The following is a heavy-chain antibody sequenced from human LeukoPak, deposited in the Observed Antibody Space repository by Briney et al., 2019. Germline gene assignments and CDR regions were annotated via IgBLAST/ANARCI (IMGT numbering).Heavy chain of an antibody. CDR3: AKRGYYDSSGFSPLTY. D-gene: IGHD3-22*01. CDR2: ISYDGSNK. V-gene: IGHV3-30-3*02. J-gene: IGHJ4*02. Sequence: GGSLRLSCAASGFTFSSYAMHWVRQAPGKGLEWVAVISYDGSNKYYADSVKGRFTISRDNSRNILYLQMNSLRADDTAVYYCAKRGYYDSSGFSPLTYWGQGTLVTVSS. CDR1: GFTFSSYA.